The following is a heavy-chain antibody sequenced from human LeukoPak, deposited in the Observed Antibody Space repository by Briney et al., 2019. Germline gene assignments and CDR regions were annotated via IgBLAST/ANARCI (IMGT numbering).Heavy chain of an antibody. CDR1: GSTFTEYW. J-gene: IGHJ4*02. D-gene: IGHD6-13*01. CDR3: ARDGVAAGLYFDL. CDR2: INQGGSEK. V-gene: IGHV3-7*01. Sequence: GGSLRLSCAASGSTFTEYWMNWVRQAPGKGLEWVASINQGGSEKYYVDSVKGRFTISRDNAQNSLYLQMSYLRAEDTAMFYCARDGVAAGLYFDLWGQGTLVTVSS.